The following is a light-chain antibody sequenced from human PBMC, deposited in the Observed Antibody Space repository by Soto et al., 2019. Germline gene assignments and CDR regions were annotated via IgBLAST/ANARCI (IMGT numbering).Light chain of an antibody. J-gene: IGKJ4*01. CDR1: RSISRN. Sequence: EMVLTQSPATLSGSPGERATLSCRASRSISRNLAWYQQKAGQAPRLLIYGASTRATGIPDRFSGRGFGREFTRTTNGLQSADFPTDYCPPHNNWPDVTFGGGTMVESK. CDR3: PPHNNWPDVT. CDR2: GAS. V-gene: IGKV3-15*01.